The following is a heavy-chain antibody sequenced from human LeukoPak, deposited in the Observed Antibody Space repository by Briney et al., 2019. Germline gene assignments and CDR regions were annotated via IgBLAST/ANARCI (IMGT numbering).Heavy chain of an antibody. Sequence: ASVQVSCKASGYTFTGYYMHWVRQAPGQGLEWMGWINPNSGGTNYAQKSQDRVTMTRDTSISTAYMELSRLRSDDTAVYYCARDELGTLYYYYGMDVWGQGTTVTVSS. CDR2: INPNSGGT. V-gene: IGHV1-2*02. J-gene: IGHJ6*02. CDR3: ARDELGTLYYYYGMDV. D-gene: IGHD7-27*01. CDR1: GYTFTGYY.